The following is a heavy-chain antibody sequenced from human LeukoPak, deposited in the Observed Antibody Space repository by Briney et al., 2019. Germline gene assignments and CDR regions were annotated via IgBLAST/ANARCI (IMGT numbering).Heavy chain of an antibody. CDR2: ISSSSDHI. CDR3: ARGVFPAAFDY. J-gene: IGHJ4*02. D-gene: IGHD2-2*01. CDR1: GSTFSSYS. Sequence: GGSLRLSCAASGSTFSSYSMNWVRQAPGKGLEWVSSISSSSDHIAYADSVKVRFTISRDNAKNALYLQVNSLRAEDTAVYYCARGVFPAAFDYWGQGTLVTVSS. V-gene: IGHV3-21*01.